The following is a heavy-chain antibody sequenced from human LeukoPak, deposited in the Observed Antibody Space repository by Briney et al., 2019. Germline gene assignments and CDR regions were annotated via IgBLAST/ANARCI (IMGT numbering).Heavy chain of an antibody. D-gene: IGHD1-7*01. CDR3: ARRRSGDWNYGTFDY. Sequence: PSETLSLTCTVSGGSISSSSYYWGWIRQPPGKGLEWIGSIYYSGSTYYNPSLKSRVTISVDTSKNQFSLKLSSVTAADTAVYYCARRRSGDWNYGTFDYWGQGTLVTVSS. CDR2: IYYSGST. CDR1: GGSISSSSYY. J-gene: IGHJ4*02. V-gene: IGHV4-39*01.